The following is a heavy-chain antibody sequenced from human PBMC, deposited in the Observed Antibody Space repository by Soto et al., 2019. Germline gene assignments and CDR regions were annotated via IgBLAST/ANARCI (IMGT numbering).Heavy chain of an antibody. V-gene: IGHV4-38-2*01. J-gene: IGHJ6*02. CDR3: ARLAPIAAADGMDV. CDR2: IYHSGST. D-gene: IGHD6-13*01. CDR1: GYSISSGYY. Sequence: PSETLSLTCAVSGYSISSGYYWGCIRQSPGKGLEWIGSIYHSGSTYYNPSLKSRVIISVDTSKNQFSLKLSSVTAADTAVYYCARLAPIAAADGMDVWGQGTTVTVSS.